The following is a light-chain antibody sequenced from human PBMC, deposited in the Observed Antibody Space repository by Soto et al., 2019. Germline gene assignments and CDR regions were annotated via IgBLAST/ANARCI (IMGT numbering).Light chain of an antibody. CDR2: GAS. J-gene: IGKJ2*01. CDR3: QQYGSS. Sequence: EIVLTQSPGTLSLSPGERATLSCRASQSVSSSYLAWYQQKPGQAPRLLIYGASSRATGIPDRLSGSGSGTDFTRTISRLEPEDFAGYYCQQYGSSFGQGTKLEIK. CDR1: QSVSSSY. V-gene: IGKV3-20*01.